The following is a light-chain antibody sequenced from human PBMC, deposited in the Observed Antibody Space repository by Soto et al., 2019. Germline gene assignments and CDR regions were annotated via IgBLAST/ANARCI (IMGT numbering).Light chain of an antibody. Sequence: QSVLTQPPSVSGAPGQRVTISCTGSSSNIGAGYDVHWYQQLPGTAPKLLIYGNSNRPSGVPDRFSGSKSGTSASLAITGLKAEHVADYYCQSYDSSLSRYVFGTGTKLTVL. CDR2: GNS. CDR3: QSYDSSLSRYV. J-gene: IGLJ1*01. CDR1: SSNIGAGYD. V-gene: IGLV1-40*01.